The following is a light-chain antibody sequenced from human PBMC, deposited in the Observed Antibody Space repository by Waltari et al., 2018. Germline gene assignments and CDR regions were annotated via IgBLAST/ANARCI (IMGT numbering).Light chain of an antibody. V-gene: IGKV3-11*01. CDR1: QSVSSH. Sequence: EIVLTQSPATLSLSPGERATLSCRASQSVSSHLAWYQQKPGQAPRLLIYDASNRATGIPARFSGSGSGTDFTLTISSLEPEDFVVYYCQQRSRWPPRFTFGPGTKVDFK. J-gene: IGKJ3*01. CDR2: DAS. CDR3: QQRSRWPPRFT.